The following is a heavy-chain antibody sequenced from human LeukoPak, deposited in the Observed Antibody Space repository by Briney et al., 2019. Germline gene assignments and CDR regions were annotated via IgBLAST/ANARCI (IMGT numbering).Heavy chain of an antibody. J-gene: IGHJ6*04. CDR2: IYYSGST. D-gene: IGHD2-2*01. CDR3: ARGCRLSTATACYYYGMDV. Sequence: SSQTLSLTCTVSGGSISSGDYYWSWIRQPPGKGLEWIGYIYYSGSTYYNPSLKSRVTISVDTSKNQFSLKLSSVTAADTAVYYCARGCRLSTATACYYYGMDVWGKGTTVTVSS. CDR1: GGSISSGDYY. V-gene: IGHV4-30-4*01.